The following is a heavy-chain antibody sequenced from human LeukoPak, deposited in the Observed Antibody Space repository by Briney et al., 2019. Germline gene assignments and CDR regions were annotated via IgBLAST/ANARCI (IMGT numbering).Heavy chain of an antibody. J-gene: IGHJ6*03. D-gene: IGHD6-13*01. Sequence: ASVKVSCKASEYTFTSYDINWVRQATGQGLEWMGWMNPNSGNTGYAQKFQGRVTMTRNTSISTAYMELSSLRSEVTAVYYCARLFSWYYVYYYYYYMDVWGKGTTVTVSS. CDR3: ARLFSWYYVYYYYYYMDV. CDR2: MNPNSGNT. CDR1: EYTFTSYD. V-gene: IGHV1-8*01.